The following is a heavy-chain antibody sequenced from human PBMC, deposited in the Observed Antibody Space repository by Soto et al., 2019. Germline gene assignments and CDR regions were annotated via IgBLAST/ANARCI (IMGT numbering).Heavy chain of an antibody. CDR1: GYTFSRYG. J-gene: IGHJ5*02. D-gene: IGHD2-21*01. V-gene: IGHV1-18*01. CDR2: ISAYNGNT. CDR3: ARDQGFRVVINSNWFDP. Sequence: ASVKVSCKASGYTFSRYGIMWVRQAPGQGLEWMGWISAYNGNTNSAEKLRGRLTMATDASTTTAYMELRSLRSDDTAIYYCARDQGFRVVINSNWFDPWGQGTLVTVSS.